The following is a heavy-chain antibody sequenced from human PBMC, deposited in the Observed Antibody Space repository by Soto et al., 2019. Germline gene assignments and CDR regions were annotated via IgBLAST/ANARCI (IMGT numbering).Heavy chain of an antibody. CDR3: ARPRSGLGSGYDYAFDI. CDR2: ISYDGSNK. V-gene: IGHV3-30*04. J-gene: IGHJ3*02. D-gene: IGHD5-12*01. CDR1: GFTFSSYA. Sequence: GGSLRLSCAASGFTFSSYAMHWVRQAPGKGLEWVAVISYDGSNKYYADSVKGRFTISRDNSKNTLYLQMNSLRAEDTAVYYCARPRSGLGSGYDYAFDIWGQGTMVTVSS.